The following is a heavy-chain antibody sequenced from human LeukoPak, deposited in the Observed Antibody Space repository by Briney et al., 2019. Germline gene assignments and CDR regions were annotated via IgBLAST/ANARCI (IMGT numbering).Heavy chain of an antibody. CDR1: GFTFSSYG. Sequence: GRSLRLSCAASGFTFSSYGMHWVRQAPGKGLEWVAVISYDGSNKYYADSVKGRFTISRDNAKNSLFLQMNSLRDEDTAVYYCARGGYGANDDAFDIWGQGTMVTVSS. CDR2: ISYDGSNK. CDR3: ARGGYGANDDAFDI. D-gene: IGHD4-23*01. J-gene: IGHJ3*02. V-gene: IGHV3-30*03.